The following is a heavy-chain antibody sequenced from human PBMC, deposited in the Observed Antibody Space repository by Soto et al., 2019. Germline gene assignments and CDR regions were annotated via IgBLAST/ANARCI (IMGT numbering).Heavy chain of an antibody. Sequence: ESGGGVVQPGRSLRLSCAASGFTFSSYGMHWVRQAPGKGLEWVAVISYDGSNKYYADSVKGRFTISRDNSKNTLYLQMNSLRAEDTAVYYCWFGRDYGMDVWGQGTTVTVSS. CDR1: GFTFSSYG. D-gene: IGHD3-10*01. J-gene: IGHJ6*02. CDR2: ISYDGSNK. CDR3: WFGRDYGMDV. V-gene: IGHV3-30*03.